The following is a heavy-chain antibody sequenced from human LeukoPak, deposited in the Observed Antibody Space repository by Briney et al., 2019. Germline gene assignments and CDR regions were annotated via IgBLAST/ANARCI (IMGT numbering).Heavy chain of an antibody. J-gene: IGHJ4*02. V-gene: IGHV1-18*04. CDR2: INTYSGNT. Sequence: ASVKVSCKASGYTFINYGISWGRQAPGQGLEWMGWINTYSGNTNYAQKLQGRVSITTDTSTSIAYMELRSLRSDDTAVYYCARQAGGYSSGWYQFHFDYWGQGTLVTVSS. D-gene: IGHD6-19*01. CDR3: ARQAGGYSSGWYQFHFDY. CDR1: GYTFINYG.